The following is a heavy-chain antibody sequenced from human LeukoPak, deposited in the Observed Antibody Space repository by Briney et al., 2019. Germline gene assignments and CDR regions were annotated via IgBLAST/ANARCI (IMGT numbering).Heavy chain of an antibody. Sequence: SQTLSLTCAVSGGSISSGGYSWSWIRQPPGKGLEWIGYIYHSGSTYYNPSLKSRVTISVDKSKNQFSLKLSSVTAADTAVYYCASRRTGFFARYYFDYWGQGTLVTVSS. D-gene: IGHD1-14*01. J-gene: IGHJ4*02. V-gene: IGHV4-30-2*01. CDR3: ASRRTGFFARYYFDY. CDR1: GGSISSGGYS. CDR2: IYHSGST.